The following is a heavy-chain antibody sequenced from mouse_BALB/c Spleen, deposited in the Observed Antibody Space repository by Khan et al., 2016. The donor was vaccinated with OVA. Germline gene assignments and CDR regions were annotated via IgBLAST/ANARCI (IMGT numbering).Heavy chain of an antibody. J-gene: IGHJ2*01. V-gene: IGHV1-7*01. CDR3: ARDRIDY. CDR2: INPTSGYT. CDR1: GYTFTSYW. Sequence: VQLQQSGADLAKPGASVKMSCTASGYTFTSYWMHWIKQRPGQGLEWIGYINPTSGYTDYNQKFKDKATLTADKSSSTAYMQLSSLTSDDSAVYYCARDRIDYWGQGTARTVSS.